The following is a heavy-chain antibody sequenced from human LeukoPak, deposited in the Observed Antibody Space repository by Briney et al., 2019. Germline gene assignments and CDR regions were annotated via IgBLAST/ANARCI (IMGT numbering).Heavy chain of an antibody. CDR1: GYTFSSYA. Sequence: GGSLRLSCAASGYTFSSYAMSWVRQAPGKGLEWVSAISGSGGSTYYADSVKGRFTISRDNSKNTLYLQMNSLRAEDTAVYYCASPTLVVVAADAFDIWAQGTMVTVSS. CDR3: ASPTLVVVAADAFDI. D-gene: IGHD2-15*01. V-gene: IGHV3-23*01. J-gene: IGHJ3*02. CDR2: ISGSGGST.